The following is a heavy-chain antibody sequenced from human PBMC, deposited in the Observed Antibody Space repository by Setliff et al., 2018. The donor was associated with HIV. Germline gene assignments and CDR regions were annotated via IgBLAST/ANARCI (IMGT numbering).Heavy chain of an antibody. J-gene: IGHJ4*02. CDR3: ATSEWELIDFDY. D-gene: IGHD1-26*01. V-gene: IGHV4-61*02. CDR1: GGSISSGSYY. Sequence: SETLSLTCTVSGGSISSGSYYWSWIRQPAGKGLEWIGRIHTSGNTNYNPSLKSRVTISVDTSKNQFSLKLSSVTAADTAVYFCATSEWELIDFDYWGQGTLVTVSS. CDR2: IHTSGNT.